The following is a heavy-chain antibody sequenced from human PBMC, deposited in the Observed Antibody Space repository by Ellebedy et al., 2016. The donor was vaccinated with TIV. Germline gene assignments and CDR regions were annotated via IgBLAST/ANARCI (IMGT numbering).Heavy chain of an antibody. D-gene: IGHD3/OR15-3a*01. CDR1: GFTFGSCA. CDR2: ISDSGSNT. CDR3: ARRSTDFAFDS. Sequence: GESLKISCAASGFTFGSCAMSWVRQAPGRGLEWVAAISDSGSNTYHADSVKGRFTISGDNSRNTLYLQMNSLRAEDTALYYCARRSTDFAFDSWGQGTLVTVSS. J-gene: IGHJ4*02. V-gene: IGHV3-23*01.